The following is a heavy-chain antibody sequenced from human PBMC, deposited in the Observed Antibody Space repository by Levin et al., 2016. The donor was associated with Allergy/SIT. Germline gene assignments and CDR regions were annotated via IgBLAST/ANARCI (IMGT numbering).Heavy chain of an antibody. CDR1: GFTFSNYW. J-gene: IGHJ3*02. CDR2: IWYDGSNK. V-gene: IGHV3-33*08. Sequence: GSLRLSCVTSGFTFSNYWMSWVRQAPGKGLEWVAVIWYDGSNKHYADSVKDRFTTSRDNSKYTLHLQMSSLRPEDTAVYYCARGRDGDALDIWGQGTVVTVSA. D-gene: IGHD5-24*01. CDR3: ARGRDGDALDI.